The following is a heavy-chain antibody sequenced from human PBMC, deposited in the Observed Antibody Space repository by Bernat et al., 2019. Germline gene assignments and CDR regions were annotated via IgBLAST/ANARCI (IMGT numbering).Heavy chain of an antibody. V-gene: IGHV3-33*01. J-gene: IGHJ4*02. Sequence: QVQLVESGGGVVQPGRSLRLSCAASGFTFSSYGMHWVRQAPGKGLEWVAVKWYDGSNKYYADSVKGRFTISRDNSKNTLYLQMNSLRAEDTAVYYCARGELAPDYWGQGTLVTVSS. D-gene: IGHD1-26*01. CDR3: ARGELAPDY. CDR1: GFTFSSYG. CDR2: KWYDGSNK.